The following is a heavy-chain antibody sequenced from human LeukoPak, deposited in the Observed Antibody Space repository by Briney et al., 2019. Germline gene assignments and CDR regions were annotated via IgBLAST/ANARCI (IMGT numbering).Heavy chain of an antibody. D-gene: IGHD6-13*01. CDR3: AGYSNSWLGWFDP. Sequence: SETLSLTCTVSGGSISSSSYYWGWIRQPPGKGLEWIGSIYYSGSTYYNPSLKSRVTISVDTSKNQFSLKLSSVTAADTAVYYCAGYSNSWLGWFDPWGQGTLVTVSS. V-gene: IGHV4-39*01. CDR1: GGSISSSSYY. J-gene: IGHJ5*02. CDR2: IYYSGST.